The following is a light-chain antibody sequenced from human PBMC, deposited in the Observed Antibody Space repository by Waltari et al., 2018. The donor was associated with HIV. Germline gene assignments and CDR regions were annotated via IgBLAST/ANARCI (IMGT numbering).Light chain of an antibody. CDR2: EVT. J-gene: IGLJ2*01. V-gene: IGLV2-8*01. CDR1: SSDAGGYNY. Sequence: QSALTQPPSASGSPGQPVTIACTGTSSDAGGYNYVTWYQQYPGKAPKLMIYEVTKRPSGVPDRFSGSKSGNTASLTVSGLQAEDEADYYCSSYAGSNNYVVFGGGTRLTVL. CDR3: SSYAGSNNYVV.